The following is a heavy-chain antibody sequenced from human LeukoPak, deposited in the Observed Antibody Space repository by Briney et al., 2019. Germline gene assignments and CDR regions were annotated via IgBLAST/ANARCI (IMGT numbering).Heavy chain of an antibody. V-gene: IGHV3-30*03. CDR2: ISDDGRRK. CDR3: ARDRGYDSSGYIFQH. CDR1: GFSFISYG. Sequence: GGSLRLSCAASGFSFISYGMHWVRQAPGKGLEWVGVISDDGRRKDYADSVKGRFTISRDNSKDTLYLQMNSLRAEDTAVYYCARDRGYDSSGYIFQHWGQGTLVTVSS. D-gene: IGHD3-22*01. J-gene: IGHJ1*01.